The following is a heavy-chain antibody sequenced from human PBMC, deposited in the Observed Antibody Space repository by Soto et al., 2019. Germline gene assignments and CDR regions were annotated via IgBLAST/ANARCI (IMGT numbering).Heavy chain of an antibody. Sequence: QVQLVQSGAEVKKPGSSVKVSCKASGGTFSSYAISWVRQAPGQGLEWMGGIIPIFGTANYARKFQGRVTITADESTSTAYMEQSNMRSLDTAVYYCASNSNTIFGVVIISLTMDVWGQGTTVTVSS. J-gene: IGHJ6*02. CDR1: GGTFSSYA. CDR2: IIPIFGTA. CDR3: ASNSNTIFGVVIISLTMDV. D-gene: IGHD3-3*01. V-gene: IGHV1-69*12.